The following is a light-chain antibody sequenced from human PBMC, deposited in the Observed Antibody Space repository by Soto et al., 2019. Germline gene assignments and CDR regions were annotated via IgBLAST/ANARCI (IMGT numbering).Light chain of an antibody. CDR1: SGDVGGYNF. CDR2: DVT. V-gene: IGLV2-11*01. CDR3: CSYAGTYTLWV. Sequence: QSALTQPRSVSGSPGQSVTISCTGTSGDVGGYNFVSWYQQYPGKAPKLIIYDVTKRPSGVPDRFSGSKSGNTASLTISGLQAEDEADYYRCSYAGTYTLWVFGGGTKLTVL. J-gene: IGLJ3*02.